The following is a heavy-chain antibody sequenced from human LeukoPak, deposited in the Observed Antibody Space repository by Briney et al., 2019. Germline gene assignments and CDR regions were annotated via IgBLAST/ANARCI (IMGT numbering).Heavy chain of an antibody. Sequence: PSETLSLTCTVSGGSISSSSYYWGWIRQPPGKGLEWIGSIYYSGSTYYNPSLKSRVTISVDTSKNQFSLKLSSVTAADTAVYYCARGVYSSSFLGKLYMDVWGKGTTVTVSS. D-gene: IGHD6-6*01. J-gene: IGHJ6*03. V-gene: IGHV4-39*07. CDR1: GGSISSSSYY. CDR2: IYYSGST. CDR3: ARGVYSSSFLGKLYMDV.